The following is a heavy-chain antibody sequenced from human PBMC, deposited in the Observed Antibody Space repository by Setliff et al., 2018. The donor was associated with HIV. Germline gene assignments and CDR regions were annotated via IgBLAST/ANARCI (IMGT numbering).Heavy chain of an antibody. V-gene: IGHV1-8*02. Sequence: ASVKVSCKASGYTFTTYDINWVRQATGQGLEWMGWMNPNSGNTGYTQEFQGRVTMTRNTSISTAYMELSNLRSEDTAVYYCARGIKLVGGVIVGSMDVWGKGTTVTVSS. CDR2: MNPNSGNT. D-gene: IGHD3-16*02. J-gene: IGHJ6*03. CDR1: GYTFTTYD. CDR3: ARGIKLVGGVIVGSMDV.